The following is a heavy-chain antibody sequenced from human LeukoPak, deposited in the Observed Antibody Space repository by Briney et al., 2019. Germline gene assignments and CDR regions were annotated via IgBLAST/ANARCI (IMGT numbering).Heavy chain of an antibody. D-gene: IGHD6-13*01. CDR1: GGTFSGYA. CDR2: IIPIFGAA. J-gene: IGHJ4*02. V-gene: IGHV1-69*13. CDR3: ARDQGIAAAGSKDY. Sequence: SVKVSCKASGGTFSGYAISWVRQAPGQGLEWMGGIIPIFGAANYAQKFQGRVTITADESTSTVYMEMSSLRSDDTAVYYCARDQGIAAAGSKDYWGQGTLVTVSS.